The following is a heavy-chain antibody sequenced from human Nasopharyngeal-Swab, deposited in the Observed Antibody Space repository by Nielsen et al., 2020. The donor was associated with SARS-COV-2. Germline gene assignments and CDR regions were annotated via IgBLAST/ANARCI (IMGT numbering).Heavy chain of an antibody. Sequence: GESLKISCAASGFTFSNAWMSWVRQAPGKGLEWVSAISGSGGSTYYADSVKGRFTISRDNSKNTLYLQMNSLRAEDTAVYYCAKDLGLWSGYSYYYGMDVWGQGTTVTVSS. CDR1: GFTFSNAW. D-gene: IGHD3-3*01. CDR2: ISGSGGST. CDR3: AKDLGLWSGYSYYYGMDV. J-gene: IGHJ6*02. V-gene: IGHV3-23*01.